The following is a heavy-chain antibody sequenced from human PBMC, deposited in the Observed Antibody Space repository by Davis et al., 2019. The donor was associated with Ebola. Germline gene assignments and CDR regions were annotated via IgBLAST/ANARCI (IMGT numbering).Heavy chain of an antibody. CDR2: ISYDGSDQ. V-gene: IGHV3-30*04. CDR3: ARDRDVSTGYPGYHFDS. Sequence: GGSLRLSCAASGFSFNTYALHWVRQAPGKGLARVTFISYDGSDQYYADSVKGRFTISRDNSKKIFFLQMNTLRADDTAVYFCARDRDVSTGYPGYHFDSWGQGTLVTVSS. D-gene: IGHD3-9*01. CDR1: GFSFNTYA. J-gene: IGHJ4*02.